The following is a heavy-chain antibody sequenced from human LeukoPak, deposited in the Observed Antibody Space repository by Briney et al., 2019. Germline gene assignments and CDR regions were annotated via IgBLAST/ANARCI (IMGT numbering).Heavy chain of an antibody. D-gene: IGHD2-8*01. V-gene: IGHV3-23*01. Sequence: PGGSLRLSCAASGFTFSSYAMSWVRQAPGKGLEWVSAISGSGGSTYYADSVKGRFTISRDNSKNTLYLQMNSPRAEDTAVYYCAGPAADCTNGVCYVNWGQGTLVTVSS. CDR1: GFTFSSYA. CDR3: AGPAADCTNGVCYVN. CDR2: ISGSGGST. J-gene: IGHJ4*02.